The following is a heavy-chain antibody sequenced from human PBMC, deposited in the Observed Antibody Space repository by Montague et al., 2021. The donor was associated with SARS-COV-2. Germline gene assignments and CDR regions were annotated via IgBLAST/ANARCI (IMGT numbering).Heavy chain of an antibody. CDR3: ARVQGITMIVVVIGAFDI. V-gene: IGHV4-31*03. CDR2: IYYSGXT. J-gene: IGHJ3*02. CDR1: GGSISSGGYY. D-gene: IGHD3-22*01. Sequence: TLSLTCTVSGGSISSGGYYWSWIRQHPGKGLEWIEYIYYSGXTXYXXXXKXRVTISVDTSKNQFSLKLSSVTAADTAVYYCARVQGITMIVVVIGAFDIWGQGTMVTVSS.